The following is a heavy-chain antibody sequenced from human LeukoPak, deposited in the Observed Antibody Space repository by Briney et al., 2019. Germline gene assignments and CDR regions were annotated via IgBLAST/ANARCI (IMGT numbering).Heavy chain of an antibody. J-gene: IGHJ6*02. V-gene: IGHV1-69*13. CDR2: IIPISGTT. CDR1: GGTFSSYS. D-gene: IGHD1-26*01. Sequence: SVKVSCKASGGTFSSYSISWVRQAPGQGLEWMGRIIPISGTTKYAQKFQGRVTITADESTSTAYMELSSLRSEDTAVYYCARQWEPGSHYYYYYGMDVWGQGTTVTVSS. CDR3: ARQWEPGSHYYYYYGMDV.